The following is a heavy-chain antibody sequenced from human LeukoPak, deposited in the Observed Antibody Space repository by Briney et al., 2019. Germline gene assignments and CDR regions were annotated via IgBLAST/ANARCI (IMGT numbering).Heavy chain of an antibody. CDR3: ASNGYDSSGYYSD. CDR2: IYYSGST. V-gene: IGHV4-39*01. J-gene: IGHJ4*02. Sequence: SETLSLTCTVSGGSISSSSYYWGWIRQPPRKGLEWIGSIYYSGSTYYNPSLKSRVTISVDTSKNQFSLKLSSVTAADTAVYYCASNGYDSSGYYSDWGQGTLVTVSS. CDR1: GGSISSSSYY. D-gene: IGHD3-22*01.